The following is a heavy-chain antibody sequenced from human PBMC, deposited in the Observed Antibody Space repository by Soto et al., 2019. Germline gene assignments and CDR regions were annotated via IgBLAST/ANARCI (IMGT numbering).Heavy chain of an antibody. CDR1: GYTFTSFA. Sequence: ASVKVSCKASGYTFTSFAIHWVRQAPGQGLEWMGWINAGNGNIKHSQKFQHRVTITRDTSASTAYMELSSLRFEAMVVYYWARDGAVSGDSNFDYWGQGTMVTVSS. V-gene: IGHV1-3*01. CDR3: ARDGAVSGDSNFDY. D-gene: IGHD6-19*01. CDR2: INAGNGNI. J-gene: IGHJ4*02.